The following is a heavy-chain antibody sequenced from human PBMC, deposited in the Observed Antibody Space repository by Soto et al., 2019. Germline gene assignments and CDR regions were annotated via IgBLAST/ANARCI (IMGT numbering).Heavy chain of an antibody. D-gene: IGHD3-10*01. Sequence: QVQLEESGGGVVQPGRSLRLSCAASGITFSSYGMHWVRQAPGKGLEWVAIISYDGTKKYYADSVKGRFTISRDNSKNTLYLQMNSLRADDTAVYFCARHKTGSATYLRYWGQGTLVTVSS. V-gene: IGHV3-30-3*01. J-gene: IGHJ4*02. CDR3: ARHKTGSATYLRY. CDR1: GITFSSYG. CDR2: ISYDGTKK.